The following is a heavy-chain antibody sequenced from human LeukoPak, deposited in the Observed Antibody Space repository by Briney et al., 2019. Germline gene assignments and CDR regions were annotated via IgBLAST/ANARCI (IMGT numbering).Heavy chain of an antibody. D-gene: IGHD1-26*01. Sequence: PGGSLRLSCAASGFTVSSNYMSWVRQAPGKGLEWVSVIYSGGSTYYADSVKGRFTISRDNSKNTLYLQMNSLRAEDTAVYYCARDLGSGSYSTRLYGMDVWGQGTTVTVSS. CDR3: ARDLGSGSYSTRLYGMDV. CDR1: GFTVSSNY. V-gene: IGHV3-53*01. J-gene: IGHJ6*02. CDR2: IYSGGST.